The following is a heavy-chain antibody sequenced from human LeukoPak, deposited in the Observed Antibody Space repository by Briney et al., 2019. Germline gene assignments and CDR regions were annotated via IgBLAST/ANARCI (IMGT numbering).Heavy chain of an antibody. CDR2: ISYDGSNK. V-gene: IGHV3-30*03. D-gene: IGHD3-22*01. J-gene: IGHJ4*02. CDR1: GFTFSSYG. Sequence: GGSLRLSCAASGFTFSSYGMHWVRQAPGKGLEWVAVISYDGSNKYYADSVKGRFTISRDNSKNTLYLQMNSLRSEDTAVYYCARSYDSSGYYQGFDYWGQGTLVTVSS. CDR3: ARSYDSSGYYQGFDY.